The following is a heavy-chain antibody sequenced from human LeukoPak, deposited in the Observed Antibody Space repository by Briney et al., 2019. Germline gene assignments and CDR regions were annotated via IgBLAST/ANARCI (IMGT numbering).Heavy chain of an antibody. J-gene: IGHJ5*02. CDR3: ARASVPAAGNNWFDP. D-gene: IGHD2-2*01. CDR1: GGSISSGDYY. Sequence: SETLSLTCTVSGGSISSGDYYWSWIRQPPGKGLEWIGYTYYSGSTYYNQSLKSRVTISVDTSKNQFSLKLSSVTAADTAVYYCARASVPAAGNNWFDPWGQGTLVTVSS. CDR2: TYYSGST. V-gene: IGHV4-30-4*01.